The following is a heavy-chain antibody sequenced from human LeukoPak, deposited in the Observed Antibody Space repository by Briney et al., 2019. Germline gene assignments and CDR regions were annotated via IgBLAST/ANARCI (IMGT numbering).Heavy chain of an antibody. CDR3: ANRLHGVSFSFDY. D-gene: IGHD5-24*01. V-gene: IGHV3-43*02. Sequence: PGGSLRLSCAASGFTFGDYSMHWVRQTPGKGLEWVSLINGDALTAHYGDSVRGRFTISRNNSKNSLYLQMNGLRTEDTAFYYCANRLHGVSFSFDYWGRGTLVTVSS. CDR1: GFTFGDYS. J-gene: IGHJ4*02. CDR2: INGDALTA.